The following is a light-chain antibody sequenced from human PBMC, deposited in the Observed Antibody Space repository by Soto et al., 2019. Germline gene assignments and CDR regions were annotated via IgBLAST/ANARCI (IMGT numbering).Light chain of an antibody. CDR2: AAS. CDR3: QQNYRATPWT. V-gene: IGKV1-39*01. CDR1: QSISRY. Sequence: DTQLKKSPSSLSASVGDRITITCRASQSISRYLNWYQHKPGKAPKLLINAASSLERGVPSRFSGGGSGTDFTLNISSLQPDDFATYYCQQNYRATPWTFGQGTKVDSK. J-gene: IGKJ1*01.